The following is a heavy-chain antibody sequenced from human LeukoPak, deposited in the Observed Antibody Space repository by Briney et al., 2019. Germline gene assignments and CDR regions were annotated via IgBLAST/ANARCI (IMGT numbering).Heavy chain of an antibody. D-gene: IGHD3-22*01. J-gene: IGHJ4*02. Sequence: GGSLRLSCAASGFTFSSYAMSWVRRAPGKGLEWVSAISGSGGSTYYADSVKGRFTISRDNSKNTLYLQMNSLRAEDTAVYYCAKGVESYDSSGLFDYWGQGTLVTVSS. CDR1: GFTFSSYA. CDR2: ISGSGGST. V-gene: IGHV3-23*01. CDR3: AKGVESYDSSGLFDY.